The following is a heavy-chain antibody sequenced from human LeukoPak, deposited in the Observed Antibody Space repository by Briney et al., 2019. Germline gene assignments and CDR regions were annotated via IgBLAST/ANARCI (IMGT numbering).Heavy chain of an antibody. V-gene: IGHV1-2*02. CDR1: GYTFTGYY. Sequence: ASVKVFCKASGYTFTGYYMHWVRQAPGQGLEWMGWINPNSGGTNYAQKFQGRVTMTRDTSISTAYMELSRLRSDDTAVYYCARDQNPGPDTYYYGSSGYSPWGQGTLVTVSS. CDR2: INPNSGGT. D-gene: IGHD3-22*01. CDR3: ARDQNPGPDTYYYGSSGYSP. J-gene: IGHJ5*02.